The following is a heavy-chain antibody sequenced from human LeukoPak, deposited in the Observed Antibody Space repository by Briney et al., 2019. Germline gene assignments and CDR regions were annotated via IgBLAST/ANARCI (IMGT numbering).Heavy chain of an antibody. D-gene: IGHD3-22*01. Sequence: SETLSLTCTVSGGSISSTTYYWGWIRQPPGKGLEWIGSIYYSGSTYYNPSLKSRVTISVDTSKNQFSLKLSSVTAADTAVYYCAREGRLYYYDSSGYLGYWGQGTLVTVSS. J-gene: IGHJ4*02. CDR1: GGSISSTTYY. V-gene: IGHV4-39*02. CDR2: IYYSGST. CDR3: AREGRLYYYDSSGYLGY.